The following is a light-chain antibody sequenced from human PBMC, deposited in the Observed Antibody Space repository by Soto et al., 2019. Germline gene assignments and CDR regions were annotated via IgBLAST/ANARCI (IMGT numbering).Light chain of an antibody. CDR3: SSYTSSSTLSV. CDR2: EVS. CDR1: SSDVGSYNR. Sequence: QSVLTQPPSVSGSPGQSVTISCTGTSSDVGSYNRVSWYQQPPGTAPKLMIYEVSNRPSGVPDRFSGSKSGNTASLTISGLQAEDEADYYCSSYTSSSTLSVFGTGTKLTVL. J-gene: IGLJ1*01. V-gene: IGLV2-18*02.